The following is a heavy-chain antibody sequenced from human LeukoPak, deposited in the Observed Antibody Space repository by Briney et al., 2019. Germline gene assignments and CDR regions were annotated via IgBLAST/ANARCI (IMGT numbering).Heavy chain of an antibody. V-gene: IGHV3-53*01. Sequence: GGSLRLSCAASGFTVSSNYMSWVRQAPGKGLEWVSVIYSGGSTYYADSVKGRFTISRDNSKNTLYLQMNSLRAEDTAVYYCARVVTHRYSSGWYDWFDPWGQGTLVTVSS. CDR2: IYSGGST. CDR3: ARVVTHRYSSGWYDWFDP. D-gene: IGHD6-19*01. CDR1: GFTVSSNY. J-gene: IGHJ5*02.